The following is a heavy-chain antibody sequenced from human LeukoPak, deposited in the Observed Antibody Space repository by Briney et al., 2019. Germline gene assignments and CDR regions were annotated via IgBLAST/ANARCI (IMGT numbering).Heavy chain of an antibody. J-gene: IGHJ4*02. CDR1: GFTFSGVW. Sequence: PGGSLRVSCVASGFTFSGVWMHWVRQAPGRGLVWVSRIDRDGSRINYADSVKGRFTISRDNGKNTLFLQMNSLRAEDAAVYYCVRGNDYGGPHYWGQGTLVTVSS. CDR3: VRGNDYGGPHY. CDR2: IDRDGSRI. V-gene: IGHV3-74*01. D-gene: IGHD4-23*01.